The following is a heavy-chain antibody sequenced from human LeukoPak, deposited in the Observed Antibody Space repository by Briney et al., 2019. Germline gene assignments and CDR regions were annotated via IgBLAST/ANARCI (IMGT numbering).Heavy chain of an antibody. CDR1: GFTFSRYG. Sequence: PGGSLRLSCEASGFTFSRYGMHWVRQAPGKGLEWVAVISYEGSDKYYADSVKGRFTISRDNSENTLYLQMNSLGVEDTAVYYCAELGITMIGGVWGKGTTVTISS. J-gene: IGHJ6*04. V-gene: IGHV3-30*18. CDR2: ISYEGSDK. D-gene: IGHD3-10*02. CDR3: AELGITMIGGV.